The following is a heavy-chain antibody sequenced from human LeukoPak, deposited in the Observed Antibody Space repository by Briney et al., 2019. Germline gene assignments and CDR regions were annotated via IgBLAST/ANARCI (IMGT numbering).Heavy chain of an antibody. CDR1: GFTFSSYS. CDR2: ISSSSSYI. J-gene: IGHJ4*02. CDR3: ARDTAGLLWFGENY. Sequence: GGSLRLSCPASGFTFSSYSMNWVRQAPGKGLEWVSSISSSSSYIYYADSVKGRFTISRDNAKNSLYLQMNSLRAEDTAVYYCARDTAGLLWFGENYWGQGTLVTVSS. V-gene: IGHV3-21*01. D-gene: IGHD3-10*01.